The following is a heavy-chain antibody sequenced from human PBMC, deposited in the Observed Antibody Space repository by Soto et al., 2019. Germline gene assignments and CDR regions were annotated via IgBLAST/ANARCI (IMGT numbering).Heavy chain of an antibody. CDR1: GGTFSSYA. J-gene: IGHJ4*02. CDR2: IIPIFGTA. V-gene: IGHV1-69*05. Sequence: ASVKVSCKASGGTFSSYAISWVRQAPGQGLEWMGGIIPIFGTANYAQKFQGRVTMTTDTSTSTAHMELRSLRSDDTAVYYCARDRSLSRQVAQDYWGQGTQVTVSS. CDR3: ARDRSLSRQVAQDY.